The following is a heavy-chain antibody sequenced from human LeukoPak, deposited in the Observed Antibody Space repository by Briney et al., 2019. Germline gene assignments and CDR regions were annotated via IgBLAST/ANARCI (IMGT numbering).Heavy chain of an antibody. CDR3: ARDQWFGEPQGFVP. Sequence: GGSMRLSCAPYGFTFSTYGMHWFRQAPGQGLDLVAVIWYDGSNKYYADSVKGRFTISRDNSKNTLYLQMNSLRAEDTAVYYCARDQWFGEPQGFVPWGQGTLVTVSS. CDR2: IWYDGSNK. CDR1: GFTFSTYG. J-gene: IGHJ5*02. D-gene: IGHD3-10*01. V-gene: IGHV3-33*01.